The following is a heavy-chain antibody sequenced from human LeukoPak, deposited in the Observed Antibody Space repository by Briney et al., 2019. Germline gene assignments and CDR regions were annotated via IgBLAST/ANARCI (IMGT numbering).Heavy chain of an antibody. J-gene: IGHJ6*03. V-gene: IGHV4-4*07. CDR3: ASDPSNYYYMDV. CDR2: IYTGGST. Sequence: SETLSLTCTVSGGSISSYYWSWLRQPAGKGLEWIGRIYTGGSTNYNPSLKSRVTMSVDTSKNQFSLKLSSVTAADTAVYYCASDPSNYYYMDVWGKGTTVTVSS. CDR1: GGSISSYY.